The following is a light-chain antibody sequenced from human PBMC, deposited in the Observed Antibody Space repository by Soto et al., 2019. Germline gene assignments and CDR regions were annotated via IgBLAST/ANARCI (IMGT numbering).Light chain of an antibody. CDR1: SSKTGATYD. CDR2: GNS. J-gene: IGLJ1*01. CDR3: QSYDSSLSAHYV. Sequence: QSVLKQPPLGSGAPGGGGPISCTGRSSKTGATYDVQWYQQLPGTAPKLLIYGNSNRPSGVPDRFSGSKSGTSASLAITGLQADDEADYYCQSYDSSLSAHYVFGTGTKVTVL. V-gene: IGLV1-40*01.